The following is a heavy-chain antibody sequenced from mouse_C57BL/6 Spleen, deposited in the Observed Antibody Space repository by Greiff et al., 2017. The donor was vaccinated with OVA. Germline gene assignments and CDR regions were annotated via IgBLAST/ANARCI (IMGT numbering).Heavy chain of an antibody. Sequence: EVQLQQSVAELVRPGASVKLSCTASGFNIKNTYMHWVKQRPEQGLEWIGRIDPANGNTKYAPKFQGKATITADTSSNTAYLQLSSLTSEDTAIYYCARTYYGSSYNWYFGVWGTGTTVTVAS. CDR2: IDPANGNT. V-gene: IGHV14-3*01. CDR1: GFNIKNTY. J-gene: IGHJ1*03. CDR3: ARTYYGSSYNWYFGV. D-gene: IGHD1-1*01.